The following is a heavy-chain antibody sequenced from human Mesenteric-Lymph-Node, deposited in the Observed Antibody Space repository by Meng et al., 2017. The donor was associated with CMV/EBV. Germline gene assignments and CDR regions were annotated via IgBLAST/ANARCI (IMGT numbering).Heavy chain of an antibody. CDR1: GYTFTDSY. D-gene: IGHD2-15*01. J-gene: IGHJ1*01. Sequence: ASVKVSCKASGYTFTDSYLHWIRQAPGQGLEWMGWINPNSGGTNYAQKFQGRVTMTRDTSISTAYMELSRLRSDDTAVYYCARDGRERIFQHWGQGTLVTVSS. CDR3: ARDGRERIFQH. V-gene: IGHV1-2*02. CDR2: INPNSGGT.